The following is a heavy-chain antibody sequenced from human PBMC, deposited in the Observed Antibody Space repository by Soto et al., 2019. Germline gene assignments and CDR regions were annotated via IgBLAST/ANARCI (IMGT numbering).Heavy chain of an antibody. CDR3: ARQYSNNWHAISDY. V-gene: IGHV4-30-4*01. D-gene: IGHD1-20*01. CDR2: IYYSGST. J-gene: IGHJ4*02. Sequence: SETLSLTCTVSGGSISSGDYYWSWIRQPPGKGLEWIGYIYYSGSTYYNPSLKSRVTISVDTSKNQFSLKLSSVTAADTAVYYCARQYSNNWHAISDYWGQGTLVTVSS. CDR1: GGSISSGDYY.